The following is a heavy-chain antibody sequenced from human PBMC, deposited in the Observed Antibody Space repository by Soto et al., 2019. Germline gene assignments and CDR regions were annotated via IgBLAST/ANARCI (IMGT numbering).Heavy chain of an antibody. V-gene: IGHV4-61*01. CDR1: VGSVSIASYY. J-gene: IGHJ5*02. CDR2: IYYSGST. Sequence: SETLSITCTFSVGSVSIASYYWSWIRQPPGKALEWIGFIYYSGSTNYNPSLKSRVTISLDTSKNQFSLRLNSVTAADTAVYYCARGPPPNWFDPWGRGTMVTVSS. CDR3: ARGPPPNWFDP.